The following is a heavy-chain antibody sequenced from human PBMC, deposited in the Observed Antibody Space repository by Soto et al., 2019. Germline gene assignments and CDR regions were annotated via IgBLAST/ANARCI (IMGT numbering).Heavy chain of an antibody. D-gene: IGHD6-19*01. CDR2: INPSGGST. V-gene: IGHV1-46*01. CDR3: ARDRIAVAGTAFLRYNWFDP. Sequence: ASVKVSCKASGYTFTSYYMHWVRQAPGQGLEWMGIINPSGGSTSYAQKFQGRVTMTRDTSTSTVYMELSSLRSEDTAVYYCARDRIAVAGTAFLRYNWFDPWGQGTLVTVS. CDR1: GYTFTSYY. J-gene: IGHJ5*02.